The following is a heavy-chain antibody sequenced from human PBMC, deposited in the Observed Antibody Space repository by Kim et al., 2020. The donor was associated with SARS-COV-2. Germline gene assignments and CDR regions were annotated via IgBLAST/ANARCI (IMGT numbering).Heavy chain of an antibody. J-gene: IGHJ6*01. CDR2: FDPEDGET. V-gene: IGHV1-24*01. Sequence: ASVKVSCKVSGYTLTELSMHWVRQAPGKGLEWMGGFDPEDGETIYAQKFQGRVTMTEDTSTDTAYMELSSQRSEDTAVYYCATGSITIFGVVPRYGMDVWGEGTTVTVSS. CDR1: GYTLTELS. CDR3: ATGSITIFGVVPRYGMDV. D-gene: IGHD3-3*01.